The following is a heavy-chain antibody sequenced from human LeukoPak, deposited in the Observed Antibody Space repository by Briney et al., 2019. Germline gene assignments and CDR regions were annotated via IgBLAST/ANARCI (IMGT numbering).Heavy chain of an antibody. V-gene: IGHV3-23*01. Sequence: GGSLRLSCAGSGFAFSSYAMSWVRQAPGKGLEWVSAISDTGATTYDADSVKGRFTISRDNSRSTLYLQMNSLRAEDTALYYCAKDTSIGRYCTNGVCSPFDYWGQGILVTVSS. CDR3: AKDTSIGRYCTNGVCSPFDY. D-gene: IGHD2-8*01. CDR1: GFAFSSYA. CDR2: ISDTGATT. J-gene: IGHJ4*02.